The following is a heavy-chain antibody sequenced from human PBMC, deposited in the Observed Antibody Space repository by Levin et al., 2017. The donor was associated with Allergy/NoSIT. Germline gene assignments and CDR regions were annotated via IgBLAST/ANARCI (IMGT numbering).Heavy chain of an antibody. CDR1: GFTFSDSW. D-gene: IGHD3-22*01. CDR2: IKEDGSEK. J-gene: IGHJ3*02. Sequence: HGESLKISCAASGFTFSDSWMSWVRQAPGKGLEWVANIKEDGSEKYYVDSVKGRFTISRDNAKNSLYLQLNSLRAEDTAVYYCARDPWVYDGTYYYGAFDIWGQGAMVTVSS. V-gene: IGHV3-7*01. CDR3: ARDPWVYDGTYYYGAFDI.